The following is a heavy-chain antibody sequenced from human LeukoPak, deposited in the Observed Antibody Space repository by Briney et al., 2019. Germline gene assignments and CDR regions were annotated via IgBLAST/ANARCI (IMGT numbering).Heavy chain of an antibody. J-gene: IGHJ5*02. CDR1: GGSISSYY. Sequence: SETLPLTCTVSGGSISSYYWSWIRQPAGKGLEWIGRIYTSGSTNYNPSLKSRFTMSVDTSKNQFSLKLSSVTAADTAVYYCARDEWSAAGTTLDPWGQGTLVTVSS. V-gene: IGHV4-4*07. CDR3: ARDEWSAAGTTLDP. CDR2: IYTSGST. D-gene: IGHD6-13*01.